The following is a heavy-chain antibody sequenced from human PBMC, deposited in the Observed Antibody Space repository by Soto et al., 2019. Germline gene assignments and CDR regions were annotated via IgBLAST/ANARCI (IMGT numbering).Heavy chain of an antibody. CDR3: ARHEVTMASYIDY. CDR2: IYYSART. Sequence: PSETLSLTCTVSGASISNYYWSWIRHPPGKGLEWIGYIYYSARTNYTPSLKSRVTISVDTSKNQSSLKLISVTDADTAVYYCARHEVTMASYIDYWGEASRLTVSS. J-gene: IGHJ4*02. D-gene: IGHD3-10*01. V-gene: IGHV4-59*08. CDR1: GASISNYY.